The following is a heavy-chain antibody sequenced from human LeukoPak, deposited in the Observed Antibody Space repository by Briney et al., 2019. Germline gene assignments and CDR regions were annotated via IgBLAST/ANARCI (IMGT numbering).Heavy chain of an antibody. J-gene: IGHJ3*02. V-gene: IGHV1-2*02. CDR3: AREFRITMIVVGRAAFDI. CDR1: GYTFTGYY. Sequence: ASVKVSCKASGYTFTGYYIHWVRQAPGQGLEWMGWINPNSGGTNYAQKFQGRVTMTRDTSISTAYMELSRLRSDDTAVYYCAREFRITMIVVGRAAFDIWGQGTMVTVSS. D-gene: IGHD3-22*01. CDR2: INPNSGGT.